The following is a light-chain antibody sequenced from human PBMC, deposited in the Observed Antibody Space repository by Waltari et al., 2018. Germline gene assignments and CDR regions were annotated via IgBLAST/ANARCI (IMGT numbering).Light chain of an antibody. Sequence: QSGLTPPPSVSGAPGQRATISCPGSSSTTGAGYDVPWYQLLPGTAPKLLIYGNSNRPSGVPDRFSGSKSGTSASLAITGLQAEDEAGYYCQSYDSSLSGSVFGGGTKLTVL. CDR2: GNS. CDR1: SSTTGAGYD. J-gene: IGLJ2*01. CDR3: QSYDSSLSGSV. V-gene: IGLV1-40*01.